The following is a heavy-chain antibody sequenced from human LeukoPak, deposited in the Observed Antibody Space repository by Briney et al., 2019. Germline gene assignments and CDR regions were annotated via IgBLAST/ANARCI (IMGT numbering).Heavy chain of an antibody. D-gene: IGHD2-15*01. Sequence: ASVKVSCKASGFTFTSFGFSWVRQAPGQGLEWMGWINPNSGGTNYAQKFQGRVTMTRDTSISTAYMELSRLRSDDTAVYYCARDLGGFGYCSGGSCSPTFDPWGQGTLVTVSS. CDR3: ARDLGGFGYCSGGSCSPTFDP. CDR2: INPNSGGT. V-gene: IGHV1-2*02. CDR1: GFTFTSFG. J-gene: IGHJ5*02.